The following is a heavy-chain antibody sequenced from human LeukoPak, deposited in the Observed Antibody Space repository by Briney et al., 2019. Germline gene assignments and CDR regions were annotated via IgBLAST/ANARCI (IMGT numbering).Heavy chain of an antibody. CDR3: ASILSYCSSTTCYATGMDV. D-gene: IGHD2-2*01. V-gene: IGHV1-2*02. CDR1: GYAFNGYY. CDR2: INPNGGGT. J-gene: IGHJ6*04. Sequence: ASVKVSCKASGYAFNGYYMHRVRQAPGQGLEWMGWINPNGGGTNYAQKFQGRVTMTRDTSISTAYTELSRLRSDDTAVYYCASILSYCSSTTCYATGMDVWGKGTTVTVSS.